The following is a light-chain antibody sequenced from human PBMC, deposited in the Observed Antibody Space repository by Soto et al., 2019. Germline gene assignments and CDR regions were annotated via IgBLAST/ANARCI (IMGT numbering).Light chain of an antibody. J-gene: IGKJ4*01. CDR1: QSVSSN. CDR2: GAS. V-gene: IGKV3-15*01. Sequence: EIVMTQSPATLSVSPGERATLSCRASQSVSSNLAWYQQKPGQAPRLLIYGASTRATGIPARFSGRRSGTESTLTISSLQAEDVAAYNCEKYTNWPVLTFGGGTQV. CDR3: EKYTNWPVLT.